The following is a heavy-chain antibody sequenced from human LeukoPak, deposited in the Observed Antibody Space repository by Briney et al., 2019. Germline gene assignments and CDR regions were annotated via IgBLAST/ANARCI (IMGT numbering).Heavy chain of an antibody. V-gene: IGHV1-2*02. CDR2: LNPGSGGS. Sequence: ASVKVSCKASGYSFTGYCIHWVRQAPGQGLEWMGWLNPGSGGSHYAQKFQVRVTMTRDTSISTAYMELSRLTSDDTAVYYCARFDTSGEHFQHWGQGTLVTVSS. D-gene: IGHD2-15*01. CDR3: ARFDTSGEHFQH. CDR1: GYSFTGYC. J-gene: IGHJ1*01.